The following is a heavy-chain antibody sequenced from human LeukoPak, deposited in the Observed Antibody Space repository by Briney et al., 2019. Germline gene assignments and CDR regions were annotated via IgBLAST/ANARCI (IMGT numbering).Heavy chain of an antibody. V-gene: IGHV4-34*01. J-gene: IGHJ4*02. Sequence: SETLSLTCAVYGGSFSGYSWSWIRQPPGKGLEWIGEINQSGSTNYNPSVRSRVTASEDTSINQFSLKLNSVTAADTAVYYCARASGGIQLWDYWGQGTLVTVSS. D-gene: IGHD5-18*01. CDR2: INQSGST. CDR1: GGSFSGYS. CDR3: ARASGGIQLWDY.